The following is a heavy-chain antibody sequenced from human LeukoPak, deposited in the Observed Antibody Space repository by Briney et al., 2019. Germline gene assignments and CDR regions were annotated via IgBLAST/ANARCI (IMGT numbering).Heavy chain of an antibody. Sequence: GRSLRLSCAVSGFTFSDARMSWVRQSPGKGLEWVGHIKRKTDGGTADYAAPVKGRFTISRDDSKNTLYLQINSLKTEDTSVYYCTTDGTTGTTLTPHDYWGQGTLVTVSS. J-gene: IGHJ4*02. CDR1: GFTFSDAR. D-gene: IGHD1-1*01. CDR2: IKRKTDGGTA. V-gene: IGHV3-15*01. CDR3: TTDGTTGTTLTPHDY.